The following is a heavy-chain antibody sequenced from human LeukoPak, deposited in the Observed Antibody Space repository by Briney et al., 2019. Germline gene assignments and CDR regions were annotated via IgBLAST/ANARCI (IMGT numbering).Heavy chain of an antibody. CDR2: INHSGST. V-gene: IGHV4-34*01. D-gene: IGHD5-24*01. CDR3: ARGRRERWLQLRAYYFDY. J-gene: IGHJ4*02. Sequence: SETLSLTCAVYGGSFSGYYWSWIRQPPGKGLEWIGEINHSGSTNYNPSLKSRVTISVDTSKNQFSLKLSSVTAADTAVYYCARGRRERWLQLRAYYFDYWGQGTLVTVSS. CDR1: GGSFSGYY.